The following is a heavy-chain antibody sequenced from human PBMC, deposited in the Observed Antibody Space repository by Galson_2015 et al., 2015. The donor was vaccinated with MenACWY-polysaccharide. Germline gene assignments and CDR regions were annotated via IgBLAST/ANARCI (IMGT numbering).Heavy chain of an antibody. D-gene: IGHD1-26*01. V-gene: IGHV3-48*02. Sequence: SLRLSCAASGFTFSSYRMNWVRQAPGKGLEWVSYISSTSTIYYADSVKGRFTISRDNAKNSLYLQMNSLRDEDTAVYYCARVLKGIVGATSYYWGQGTLVTVSS. CDR3: ARVLKGIVGATSYY. J-gene: IGHJ4*02. CDR2: ISSTSTI. CDR1: GFTFSSYR.